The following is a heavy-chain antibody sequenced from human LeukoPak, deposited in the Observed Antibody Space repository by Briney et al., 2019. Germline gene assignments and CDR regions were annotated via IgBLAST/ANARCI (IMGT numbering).Heavy chain of an antibody. Sequence: GGSLRLSCAASGFTFSSYSMNWVRQAPGKGLEWVSSISSSSSYIYYADSVKGRFTISRDNAKNSLYLQMNSLRAEDTAVYYCARDRMDSWSGGLIDYWGQGTLVTVSS. CDR2: ISSSSSYI. V-gene: IGHV3-21*01. D-gene: IGHD3-3*01. CDR3: ARDRMDSWSGGLIDY. CDR1: GFTFSSYS. J-gene: IGHJ4*02.